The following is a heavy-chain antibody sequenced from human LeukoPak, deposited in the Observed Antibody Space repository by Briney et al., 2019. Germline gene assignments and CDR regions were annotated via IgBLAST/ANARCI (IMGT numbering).Heavy chain of an antibody. V-gene: IGHV3-53*01. CDR1: GFPLSSNY. Sequence: GSLSLSFAASGFPLSSNYMSWVRPAPGKGLEWVSVIYSGGSTYYADSVKGRFTISRDNSKNTLYLQMNSLRAEDTAVYYCARDILTGSIEVWGQGTLVTVSS. J-gene: IGHJ4*02. CDR2: IYSGGST. CDR3: ARDILTGSIEV. D-gene: IGHD3-9*01.